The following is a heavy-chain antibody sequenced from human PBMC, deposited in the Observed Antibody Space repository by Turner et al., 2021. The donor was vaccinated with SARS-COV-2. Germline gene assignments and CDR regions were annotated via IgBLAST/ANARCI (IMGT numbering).Heavy chain of an antibody. V-gene: IGHV3-33*01. CDR2: IWYDGSNK. CDR3: ARDKGEGSSGWLIPSGSYYFDY. J-gene: IGHJ4*02. CDR1: GFSFGSYG. Sequence: QVQLVESGGGVVQPGRSLRLSCAASGFSFGSYGMHWVRKAPGEGLEGVAVIWYDGSNKYYADSVKGRFTISRDNSKNTLYLQMNSLRAEDTAVYYCARDKGEGSSGWLIPSGSYYFDYWGQGTLVTVSS. D-gene: IGHD6-19*01.